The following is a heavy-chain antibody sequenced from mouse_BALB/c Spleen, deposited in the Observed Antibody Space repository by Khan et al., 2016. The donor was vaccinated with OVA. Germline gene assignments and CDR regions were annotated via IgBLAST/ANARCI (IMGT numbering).Heavy chain of an antibody. CDR3: ARQLSDAMDY. D-gene: IGHD1-3*01. CDR2: ISNGGGTT. V-gene: IGHV5-12*02. Sequence: EVELVESGAGLVQPGGSLTLSCATSGFTFSDYYIYWVRQTPEKRLEWVAYISNGGGTTYYPDTIAGRFTISRNTTKQPLYLQMSRLTSEATAMYYCARQLSDAMDYWGQGTSVTVSS. CDR1: GFTFSDYY. J-gene: IGHJ4*01.